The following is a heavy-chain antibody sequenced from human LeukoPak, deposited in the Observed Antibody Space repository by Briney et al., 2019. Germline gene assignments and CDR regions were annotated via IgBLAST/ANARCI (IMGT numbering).Heavy chain of an antibody. CDR2: IYPGDSDT. CDR3: ARRRYGDYQDFFDY. Sequence: GESLKISCTGSGYTFTNYWIGWVRQMPGKGLEWMGIIYPGDSDTRYRPSFQDQVTISADKSSSTAFLQWSSLKASDTAMYYCARRRYGDYQDFFDYWGQGVLVTVAS. J-gene: IGHJ4*02. V-gene: IGHV5-51*01. D-gene: IGHD4-17*01. CDR1: GYTFTNYW.